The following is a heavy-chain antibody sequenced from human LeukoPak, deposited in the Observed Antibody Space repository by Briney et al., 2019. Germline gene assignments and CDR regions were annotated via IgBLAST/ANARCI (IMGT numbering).Heavy chain of an antibody. Sequence: GASVKVSCKVSGYTFTSYDINWVRQATGQGLEWMGWMNPNSGNTGYAQKFQGRVTITRNTSISTAYMELSSLRSEDTAVYYCARGLFYDSSGYYYYYYYMDVWGKGTTVTVFS. CDR2: MNPNSGNT. D-gene: IGHD3-22*01. J-gene: IGHJ6*03. CDR1: GYTFTSYD. CDR3: ARGLFYDSSGYYYYYYYMDV. V-gene: IGHV1-8*03.